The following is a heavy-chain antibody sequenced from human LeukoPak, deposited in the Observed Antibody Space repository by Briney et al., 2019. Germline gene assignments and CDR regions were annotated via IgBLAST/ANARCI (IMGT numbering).Heavy chain of an antibody. V-gene: IGHV3-11*01. D-gene: IGHD3-10*01. CDR3: ARVGGSGNYAYADY. CDR1: GFSFSDEY. CDR2: ISSGGDKR. Sequence: GGSLRLSCVVSGFSFSDEYMSWIRQAPGKGLEWVSYISSGGDKRLYADSVKGRFTISRDDAKNSLYLQMNSLRVEDTAIYYCARVGGSGNYAYADYWGQGTLVTVSS. J-gene: IGHJ4*02.